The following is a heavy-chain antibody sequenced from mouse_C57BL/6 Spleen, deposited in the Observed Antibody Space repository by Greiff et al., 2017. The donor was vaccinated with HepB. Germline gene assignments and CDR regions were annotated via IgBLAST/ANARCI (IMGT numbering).Heavy chain of an antibody. CDR1: GYTFTSYT. V-gene: IGHV1-4*01. J-gene: IGHJ2*01. CDR3: ARRDYYGSSFDY. D-gene: IGHD1-1*01. Sequence: QVQLQQSGAELARPGASVKMSCKASGYTFTSYTMHWVKQRPGQGLEWIGYINPSSGYTKYNQKFKDKATLTADKSSSTAYMQLSSLTSADSAVYYCARRDYYGSSFDYWGQGTTLTVSS. CDR2: INPSSGYT.